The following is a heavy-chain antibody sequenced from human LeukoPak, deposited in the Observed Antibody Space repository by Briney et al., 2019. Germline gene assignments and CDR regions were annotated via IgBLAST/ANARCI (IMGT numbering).Heavy chain of an antibody. CDR2: ISSSSSYI. D-gene: IGHD6-19*01. J-gene: IGHJ4*02. V-gene: IGHV3-21*01. Sequence: GGSVRLSCAASGFTFSSYHMNWVRQAPGKGLEGVTYISSSSSYIYYADSVKGRFTISRDNDKNSLYLQMNSLRAEDTAVYYCARGRDSSGGGFDYWGQGTRVSVSS. CDR3: ARGRDSSGGGFDY. CDR1: GFTFSSYH.